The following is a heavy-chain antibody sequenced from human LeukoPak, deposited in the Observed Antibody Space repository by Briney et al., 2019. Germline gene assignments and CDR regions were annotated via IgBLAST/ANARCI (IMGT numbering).Heavy chain of an antibody. Sequence: PSETLSLTCTVSGGSISSGGYYWSWFRQPPGKGLEWIGYIYHSGSTYYNPSLKSRVTISVDTSKNQFSLKLSSVTAADTAVYYCARDSMMYYYGSGSYGSFYWGQGTLVTVSS. V-gene: IGHV4-30-2*01. CDR1: GGSISSGGYY. CDR2: IYHSGST. J-gene: IGHJ4*02. D-gene: IGHD3-10*01. CDR3: ARDSMMYYYGSGSYGSFY.